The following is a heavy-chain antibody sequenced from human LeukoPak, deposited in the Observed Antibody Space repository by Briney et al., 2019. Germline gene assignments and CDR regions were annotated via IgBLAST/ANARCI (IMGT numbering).Heavy chain of an antibody. J-gene: IGHJ6*02. D-gene: IGHD3-22*01. Sequence: GESLKISCKGSGYSFTSYWIAWVRQMPGKGLEWMGIIYPGDSETRYSPSFQGQVTISADKSISTAYLQWSSLKASDIAMYYCARHTDYYDSSGYYYKRRYYYYGMDVWGQGTTVTVSS. CDR3: ARHTDYYDSSGYYYKRRYYYYGMDV. CDR1: GYSFTSYW. V-gene: IGHV5-51*01. CDR2: IYPGDSET.